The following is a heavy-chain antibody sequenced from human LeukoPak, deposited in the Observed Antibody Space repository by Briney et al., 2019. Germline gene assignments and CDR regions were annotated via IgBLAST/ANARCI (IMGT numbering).Heavy chain of an antibody. CDR2: IYYSGST. J-gene: IGHJ4*02. D-gene: IGHD2-2*02. CDR3: ARIIPRGRHFDY. V-gene: IGHV4-59*12. CDR1: GGSISSYY. Sequence: PSETLSLTCTVSGGSISSYYWSWIRQPPGKGLEWIGYIYYSGSTNYNPSLKSRVTISVDTSKNQFSLRLSSVTAAGTAVYYCARIIPRGRHFDYWGQGTLVTVSS.